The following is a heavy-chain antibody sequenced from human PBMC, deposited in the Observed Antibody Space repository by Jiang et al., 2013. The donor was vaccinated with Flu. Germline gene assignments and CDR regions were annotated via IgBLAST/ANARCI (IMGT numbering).Heavy chain of an antibody. Sequence: GSGLVKPSETLSLTCTVSGGSIRTYFWSWIRQPPGKGLEWIGYMLYGGSANYNPSLKSRVTISADASKNQFSLRLTSVSAADSAMYYCARHPSVQLWSSNWFDPWGQGTL. V-gene: IGHV4-59*08. CDR3: ARHPSVQLWSSNWFDP. J-gene: IGHJ5*02. CDR1: GGSIRTYF. CDR2: MLYGGSA. D-gene: IGHD5-18*01.